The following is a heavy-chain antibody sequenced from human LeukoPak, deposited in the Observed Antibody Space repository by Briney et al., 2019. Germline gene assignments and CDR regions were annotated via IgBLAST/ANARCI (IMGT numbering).Heavy chain of an antibody. CDR2: IYYSGST. CDR1: GGSISSSSYY. J-gene: IGHJ4*02. V-gene: IGHV4-39*01. CDR3: ARPTPTMIVEK. D-gene: IGHD3-22*01. Sequence: SETLSLTCTVSGGSISSSSYYWGWIRQPPGKGLGWIGSIYYSGSTYYNPSLKSRVTISVDTSKNQFSLKLSSVTAADTAVYYCARPTPTMIVEKWGQGTLVTVSS.